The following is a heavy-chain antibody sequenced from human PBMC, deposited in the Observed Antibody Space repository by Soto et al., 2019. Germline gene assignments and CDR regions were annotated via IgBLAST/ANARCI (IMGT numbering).Heavy chain of an antibody. D-gene: IGHD5-18*01. Sequence: GGSLRLACAGCGVALGNVWSNWVLQAPGKGPEWVGRIKRKTDGGTADYAAPVKGRFTISRDDSENTLYLQMNSLKTEDTAVYYRSHGYYQYFASWGPGT. CDR2: IKRKTDGGTA. CDR1: GVALGNVW. CDR3: SHGYYQYFAS. V-gene: IGHV3-15*07. J-gene: IGHJ4*02.